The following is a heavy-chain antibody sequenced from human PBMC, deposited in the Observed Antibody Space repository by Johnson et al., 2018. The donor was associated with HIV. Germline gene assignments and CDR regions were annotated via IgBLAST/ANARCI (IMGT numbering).Heavy chain of an antibody. D-gene: IGHD3-3*01. V-gene: IGHV3-53*01. CDR3: VSSAQWSGYYYDAFDI. J-gene: IGHJ3*02. Sequence: MLLVESGGGLIKPGGSLRLSCAASGFTVSSNYMSWVRQAPGKGLEWVSVIYSGGSTYYADSVKGRFTISRDNSKNTLDLQMNSLRAEDTAVYYCVSSAQWSGYYYDAFDIWGQGTMVTVSS. CDR1: GFTVSSNY. CDR2: IYSGGST.